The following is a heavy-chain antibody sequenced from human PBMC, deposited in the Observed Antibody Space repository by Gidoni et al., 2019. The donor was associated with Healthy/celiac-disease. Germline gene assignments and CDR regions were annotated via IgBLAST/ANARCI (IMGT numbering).Heavy chain of an antibody. CDR3: ARVKQWLKTRYFDL. Sequence: QVQLQQWGAGLLKPSETLSLTCAVYGGSFSGYYWSWIRQPPGKGLEWIGEINHSGSTNYNPSLKSRVTISVDTSKNQFSLKLSSVTAADTAVYYCARVKQWLKTRYFDLWGRGTLVTVSS. J-gene: IGHJ2*01. CDR1: GGSFSGYY. CDR2: INHSGST. V-gene: IGHV4-34*01. D-gene: IGHD6-19*01.